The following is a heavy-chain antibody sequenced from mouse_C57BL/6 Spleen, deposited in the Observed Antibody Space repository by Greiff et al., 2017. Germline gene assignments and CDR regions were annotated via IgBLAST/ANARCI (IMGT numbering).Heavy chain of an antibody. J-gene: IGHJ2*01. CDR1: GYTFTDYN. CDR2: INPNNGGT. CDR3: ARTHYGSSHFDY. Sequence: VQLQQSGPELVKPGASVKIPCKASGYTFTDYNMDWVKQSHGKSLEWIGDINPNNGGTIYNQKFKGKATLTVDKSSSTAYMELRSLTSEDTAVYYCARTHYGSSHFDYWGQGTTLTVSS. D-gene: IGHD1-1*01. V-gene: IGHV1-18*01.